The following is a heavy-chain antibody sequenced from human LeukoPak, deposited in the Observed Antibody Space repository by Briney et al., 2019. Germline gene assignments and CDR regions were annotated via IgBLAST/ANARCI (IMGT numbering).Heavy chain of an antibody. J-gene: IGHJ5*02. V-gene: IGHV1-69*05. D-gene: IGHD3-3*01. Sequence: SVKVSCTASGGTFSSYAISWVRQAPGQGPEWMGRIITIFGTANYAQKFQGRVAITTDESTSTAYMELSSLRSEDTAVYYCAREDYDFWSGYSVNWFDPWGQGALVTVSS. CDR3: AREDYDFWSGYSVNWFDP. CDR1: GGTFSSYA. CDR2: IITIFGTA.